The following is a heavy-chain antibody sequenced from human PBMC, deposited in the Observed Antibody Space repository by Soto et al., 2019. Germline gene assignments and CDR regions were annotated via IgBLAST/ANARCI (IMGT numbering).Heavy chain of an antibody. J-gene: IGHJ4*02. Sequence: QLQLQESGPGLVKPSETLSLTCTVSGGSISSSSYYWGWIRQPPGKGLEWIGSIYYSGSTYYNPSLKSRVTISVDTSKNQFSLKLSSVTAADTAVYYCARQSRRSWYYFYFDYWGQGTLVTVSS. V-gene: IGHV4-39*01. D-gene: IGHD6-13*01. CDR1: GGSISSSSYY. CDR3: ARQSRRSWYYFYFDY. CDR2: IYYSGST.